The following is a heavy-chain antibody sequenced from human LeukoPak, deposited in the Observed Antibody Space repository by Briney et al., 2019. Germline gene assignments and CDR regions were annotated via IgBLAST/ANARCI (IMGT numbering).Heavy chain of an antibody. J-gene: IGHJ3*02. CDR1: GYTFTKYG. D-gene: IGHD2-8*01. CDR2: ISTYKGNT. V-gene: IGHV1-18*01. CDR3: ARDVSHAFDI. Sequence: ASVKVSCKASGYTFTKYGISWARQAPGQGLERMGWISTYKGNTNYAQKFQGRVTMTTDTFTSTAYMEVRSLRSDDTAVYYCARDVSHAFDIWGQGTMVTVSS.